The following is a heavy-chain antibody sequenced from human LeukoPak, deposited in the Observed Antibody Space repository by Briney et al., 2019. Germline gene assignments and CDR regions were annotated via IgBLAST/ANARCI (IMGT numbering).Heavy chain of an antibody. V-gene: IGHV4-39*07. Sequence: SETLSLTCSVSGDSISLSFYYWGWIRQPPGKALEWIGSVYYSGTTSYNPSLKSRVTISVDMAKNHFSLRLRSVTAADTAMYYCARGTLYRGWSYYLDFWGQGSQVTVSS. CDR1: GDSISLSFYY. CDR3: ARGTLYRGWSYYLDF. J-gene: IGHJ4*02. D-gene: IGHD6-19*01. CDR2: VYYSGTT.